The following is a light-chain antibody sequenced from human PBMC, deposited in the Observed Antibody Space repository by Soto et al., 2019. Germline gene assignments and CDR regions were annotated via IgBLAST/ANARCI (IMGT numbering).Light chain of an antibody. CDR3: SSYAGSNNYV. CDR1: SSDVGGYNY. V-gene: IGLV2-8*01. Sequence: QSVLTQPPSASGSPGQSVTISCTGTSSDVGGYNYVSWYQQHPGKAPKLMIYEVSKRPSGVRDRFSGSKSGNTPSLTVSGLQAEDEADYSCSSYAGSNNYVFGTGTKVTVL. CDR2: EVS. J-gene: IGLJ1*01.